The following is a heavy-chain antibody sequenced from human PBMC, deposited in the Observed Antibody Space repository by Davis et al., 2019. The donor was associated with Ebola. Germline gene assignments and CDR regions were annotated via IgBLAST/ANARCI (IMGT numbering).Heavy chain of an antibody. CDR3: AREGNYYYNAMDV. V-gene: IGHV4-61*01. CDR1: GGSINSYTSY. Sequence: PSETLSLTCTVSGGSINSYTSYWSWIRQPPGKGLEWIATIYYSGSTNYNPSLKSRVTMSVDTSKNQFSLKVTSVTAADTAVYYCAREGNYYYNAMDVWGQGTTVTVSS. J-gene: IGHJ6*02. CDR2: IYYSGST.